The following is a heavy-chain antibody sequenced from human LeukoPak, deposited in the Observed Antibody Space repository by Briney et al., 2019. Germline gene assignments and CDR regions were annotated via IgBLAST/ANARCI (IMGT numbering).Heavy chain of an antibody. CDR3: AKDLTHYYDSSGGDDAFDI. CDR1: GFTFDDYA. D-gene: IGHD3-22*01. Sequence: GRSLRLSCAASGFTFDDYAMHWVRQAPGKGLEWVSGISWNSGSIGYADSVKGRFTISRDNAKNSLYLQMNSLRAEDTALYYCAKDLTHYYDSSGGDDAFDIWGQGTMVTVSS. CDR2: ISWNSGSI. V-gene: IGHV3-9*01. J-gene: IGHJ3*02.